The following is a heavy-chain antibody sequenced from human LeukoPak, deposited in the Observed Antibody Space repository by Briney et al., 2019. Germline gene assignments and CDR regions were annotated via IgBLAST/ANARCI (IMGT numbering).Heavy chain of an antibody. CDR2: IHSDGSNN. D-gene: IGHD3-10*01. CDR3: AKMVWVGESTNDY. CDR1: GFTFSSYG. J-gene: IGHJ4*02. V-gene: IGHV3-30*02. Sequence: GGSLRLSCAASGFTFSSYGMHWVRQAPGKGLEWVTFIHSDGSNNYYADSVKGRFTISRDNSKNTLYLQMSSLRAEDTAVYYCAKMVWVGESTNDYWGQGTLVTVSS.